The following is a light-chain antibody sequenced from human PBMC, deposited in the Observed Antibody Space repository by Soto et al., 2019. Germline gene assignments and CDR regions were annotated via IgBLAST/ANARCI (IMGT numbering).Light chain of an antibody. J-gene: IGKJ1*01. CDR3: QHRQSYSET. Sequence: IQMTQSPPTLSASVGDRVTITCRASQSIRHYLAWYQQMPGKAPKHLIYGASTSQSGVPSRFSGSGSGTEFTLTISSLQPDEFRTYFCQHRQSYSETFGQGTKV. V-gene: IGKV1-5*01. CDR1: QSIRHY. CDR2: GAS.